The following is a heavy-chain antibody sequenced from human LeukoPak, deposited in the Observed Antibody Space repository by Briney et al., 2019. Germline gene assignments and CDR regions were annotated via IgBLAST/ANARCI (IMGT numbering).Heavy chain of an antibody. CDR1: GFTFSSTS. D-gene: IGHD3-22*01. Sequence: GGSLRLSCAASGFTFSSTSMSWVRQAPGKGLEWVSAISGSGGSTYYADSVKGRFTISRDNSKNTLYLQMNSLRAEDTAVYYCAKRGGSSGYYYQNWFDPWGQGTLVTVSS. V-gene: IGHV3-23*01. J-gene: IGHJ5*02. CDR3: AKRGGSSGYYYQNWFDP. CDR2: ISGSGGST.